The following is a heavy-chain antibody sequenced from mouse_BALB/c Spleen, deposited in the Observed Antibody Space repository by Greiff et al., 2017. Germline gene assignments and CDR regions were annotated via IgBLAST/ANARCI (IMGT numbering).Heavy chain of an antibody. CDR1: GFTFSSYT. D-gene: IGHD2-1*01. CDR2: ISSGGSYT. J-gene: IGHJ2*01. V-gene: IGHV5-6-4*01. CDR3: TRDRGGNYGYFDY. Sequence: EVQRVESGGGLVKPGGSLKLSCAASGFTFSSYTMSWVRQTPEKRLEWVATISSGGSYTYYPDSVKGRFTISRDNAKNTLYLQMSSLKSEDTAMYYCTRDRGGNYGYFDYWGQGTTLTVSS.